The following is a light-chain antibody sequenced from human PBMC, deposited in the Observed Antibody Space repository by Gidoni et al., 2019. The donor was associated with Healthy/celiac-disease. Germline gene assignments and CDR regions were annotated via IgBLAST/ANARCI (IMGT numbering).Light chain of an antibody. V-gene: IGKV2-30*01. CDR1: QSLVYSDGNTY. Sequence: DVVMTQSPLSLPVTLGQPASISCRSSQSLVYSDGNTYLNWFQQRPGQSPRRLIYKVSTRDSWVPDRFSGSGSGTDLTLKISRVEAEDVGVYYCMQGTHWPPITFGQGTRLEIK. J-gene: IGKJ5*01. CDR2: KVS. CDR3: MQGTHWPPIT.